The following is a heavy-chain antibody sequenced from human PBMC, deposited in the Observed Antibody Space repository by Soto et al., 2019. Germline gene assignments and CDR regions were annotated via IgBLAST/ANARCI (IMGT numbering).Heavy chain of an antibody. V-gene: IGHV4-30-2*01. Sequence: PSETLSLTCAVSGGSISGGGFSWSWIRQPPGKGLEWIGYILHTGGTQYNPSLKSRVSMSVDKSKNQFSLKLSSVTAADTAVYYCARDLIAAGAFDYWGQGTLVTVSS. CDR1: GGSISGGGFS. CDR2: ILHTGGT. J-gene: IGHJ4*02. D-gene: IGHD6-13*01. CDR3: ARDLIAAGAFDY.